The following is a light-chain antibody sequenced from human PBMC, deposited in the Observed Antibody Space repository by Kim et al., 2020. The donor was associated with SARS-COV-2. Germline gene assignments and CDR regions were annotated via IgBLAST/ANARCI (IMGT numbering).Light chain of an antibody. V-gene: IGKV1-27*01. Sequence: DTQMIQSPSSLSASVGDRVTITCRASLGIRDYLAWYQQKPGEVPKLLIYAASTLQSGVPLRFSGSGSGTDFTLNISDLQPEDAATYFCQKYDSAPWTFGHGTKVDIK. CDR1: LGIRDY. J-gene: IGKJ1*01. CDR2: AAS. CDR3: QKYDSAPWT.